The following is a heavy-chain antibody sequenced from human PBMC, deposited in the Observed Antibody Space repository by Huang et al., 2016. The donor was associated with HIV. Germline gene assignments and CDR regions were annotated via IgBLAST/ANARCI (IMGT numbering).Heavy chain of an antibody. D-gene: IGHD5-18*01. V-gene: IGHV4-61*09. CDR2: IYSTGSA. Sequence: QVQLQESGPGLVKPSQTLSLTCTVSNGPISRGPYYWTWIRQPAGKGLEWIGHIYSTGSATYNPALKSRVDISIFTAKNQFSLKVSSLTAADTAVYYCAGWWSGYSFGYLDSWGQGTLVVVSS. CDR1: NGPISRGPYY. J-gene: IGHJ4*02. CDR3: AGWWSGYSFGYLDS.